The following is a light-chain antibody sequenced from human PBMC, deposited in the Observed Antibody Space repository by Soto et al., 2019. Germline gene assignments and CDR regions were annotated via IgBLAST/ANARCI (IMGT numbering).Light chain of an antibody. J-gene: IGLJ2*01. V-gene: IGLV3-1*01. CDR2: QDN. Sequence: SYELTQPPSVSVSPGQTATITCSGNKLGDKYACWYRQRPGQSPVVVIHQDNKRPSGIPERFSGSNSGNTATLTISETQPMDEADYYCQAWDSNTAIFGGGTKLTVL. CDR1: KLGDKY. CDR3: QAWDSNTAI.